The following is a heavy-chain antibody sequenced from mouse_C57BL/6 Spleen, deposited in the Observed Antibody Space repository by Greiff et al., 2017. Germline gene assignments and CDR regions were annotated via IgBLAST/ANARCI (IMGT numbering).Heavy chain of an antibody. CDR1: GYTFTDYE. CDR2: IDPETGGT. J-gene: IGHJ1*03. Sequence: QVHVKQSGAELVRPGASVTLSCKASGYTFTDYEMHLVKPTPVHGLEWIGAIDPETGGTAYNQKFKGKALLTADKSSSTSYMELRSLTSEDSAVYYCTRGGTTVVNWYFDVWGTGTTVTVSS. CDR3: TRGGTTVVNWYFDV. V-gene: IGHV1-15*01. D-gene: IGHD1-1*01.